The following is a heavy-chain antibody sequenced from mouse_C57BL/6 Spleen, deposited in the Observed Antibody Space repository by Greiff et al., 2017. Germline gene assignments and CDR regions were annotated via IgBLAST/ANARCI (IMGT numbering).Heavy chain of an antibody. CDR3: ARRGDYCAMDY. V-gene: IGHV1-81*01. CDR1: GYTFTSYG. Sequence: QVQLQQSGAELARPGASVKLSCKASGYTFTSYGISWVKQRTGQGLEWIGEIYPRSGNTYYNEKFKGKATLTADKSSNTAYMELRSLTSEDSAVYFCARRGDYCAMDYWGQGTAVTVSS. J-gene: IGHJ4*01. CDR2: IYPRSGNT.